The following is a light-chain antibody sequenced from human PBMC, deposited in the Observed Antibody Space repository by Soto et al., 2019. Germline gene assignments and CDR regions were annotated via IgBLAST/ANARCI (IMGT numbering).Light chain of an antibody. CDR3: QQSYSLPIT. V-gene: IGKV1-39*01. Sequence: DLQMTQSPSSLSASVGDRVTITCRARQSISTFLNWYQQKPGKAPKLLIYATSNLEGGVPSRFSGSGSGTDFTLTISSLQPEDFATYYCQQSYSLPITFGQGTRLEIK. CDR1: QSISTF. J-gene: IGKJ5*01. CDR2: ATS.